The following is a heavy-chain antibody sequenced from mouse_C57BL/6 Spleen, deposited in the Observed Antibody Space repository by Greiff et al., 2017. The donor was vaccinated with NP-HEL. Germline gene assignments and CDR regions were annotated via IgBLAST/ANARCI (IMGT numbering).Heavy chain of an antibody. CDR3: ARRGTTVPWYFDV. D-gene: IGHD1-1*01. CDR2: IDPSDSYT. J-gene: IGHJ1*03. V-gene: IGHV1-69*01. Sequence: QVQLQQPGAELVMPGASVKLSCKASGYTFTSYWMHWVKQRPEQGLEWIGEIDPSDSYTNYNQKFKGKSTLTVDKSSSTAYMQLSSLTSEDSAVYYCARRGTTVPWYFDVWGTGTTVTVSS. CDR1: GYTFTSYW.